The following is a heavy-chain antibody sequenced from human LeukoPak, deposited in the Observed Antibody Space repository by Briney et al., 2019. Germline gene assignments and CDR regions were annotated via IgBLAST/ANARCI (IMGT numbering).Heavy chain of an antibody. D-gene: IGHD2-2*01. J-gene: IGHJ5*02. V-gene: IGHV4-34*01. Sequence: PSETLSLTCAVYGGSFSGYYWSWIRQPPGKGLEWIGEINHSGSTNYNPSLKSRVTISVDTSKNQFSLKLSSVTAADTAVYYCARGKXTWPIVVVPAKGHXFXPXXQGTXVTI. CDR2: INHSGST. CDR3: ARGKXTWPIVVVPAKGHXFXP. CDR1: GGSFSGYY.